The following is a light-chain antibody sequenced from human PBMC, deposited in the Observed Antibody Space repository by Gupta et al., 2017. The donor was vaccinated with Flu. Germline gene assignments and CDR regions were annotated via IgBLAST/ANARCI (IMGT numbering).Light chain of an antibody. CDR3: QQYYSTPPYT. CDR1: QSVLYSSNNKNY. CDR2: WAS. Sequence: DIVMTQSPDSLAVSLGERATINCKSSQSVLYSSNNKNYLAWYQQKPGQPPKLLIYWASTLESGVPDRFSGSGSGTDFTLTISSRQAEDVAVYYCQQYYSTPPYTFGQGTKLEIK. J-gene: IGKJ2*01. V-gene: IGKV4-1*01.